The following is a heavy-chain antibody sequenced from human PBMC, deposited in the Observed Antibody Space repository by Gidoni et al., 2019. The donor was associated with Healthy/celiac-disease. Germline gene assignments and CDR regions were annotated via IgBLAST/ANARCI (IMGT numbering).Heavy chain of an antibody. CDR2: IYYSGST. Sequence: QLQLQESGPGLVKPSQTLSLTCTFSGGSISTGGYYWSWIRQHPGKCLEWIGYIYYSGSTYYNPYLKSRVTISVDTSKNQFSLKLSSVTAADTAVYYCARDKVGEVDYWGQGTLVTVSS. V-gene: IGHV4-31*03. J-gene: IGHJ4*02. D-gene: IGHD2-21*01. CDR1: GGSISTGGYY. CDR3: ARDKVGEVDY.